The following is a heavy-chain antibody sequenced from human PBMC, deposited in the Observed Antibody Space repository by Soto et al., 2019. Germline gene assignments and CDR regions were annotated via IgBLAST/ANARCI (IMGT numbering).Heavy chain of an antibody. J-gene: IGHJ6*03. V-gene: IGHV1-2*02. D-gene: IGHD5-12*01. CDR2: INPNGGAT. CDR1: GDSFNDYY. CDR3: ARESGGATATLDYYYFYMDV. Sequence: ASVKVSCKTSGDSFNDYYIHWVRQAPGQGLEWMGWINPNGGATKYAQKIQGRVTVTRDTSIRTVYMELSSLRSDDTALYYCARESGGATATLDYYYFYMDVWGKGTTVTVSS.